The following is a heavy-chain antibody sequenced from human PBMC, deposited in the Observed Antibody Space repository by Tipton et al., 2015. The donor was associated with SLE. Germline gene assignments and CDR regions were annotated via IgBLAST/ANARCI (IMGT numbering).Heavy chain of an antibody. CDR1: GGSISSSSYY. Sequence: TLSLTCTVSGGSISSSSYYWGWIRQPPGKGLEWIGTIYYSGSTFYSPSLKSRVTISVDTSKNQFSLKLSSVTAADTAVYYCARPLSYNWHSVDYYYGMDVWGQGTTVTVSS. V-gene: IGHV4-39*07. J-gene: IGHJ6*01. D-gene: IGHD1-7*01. CDR3: ARPLSYNWHSVDYYYGMDV. CDR2: IYYSGST.